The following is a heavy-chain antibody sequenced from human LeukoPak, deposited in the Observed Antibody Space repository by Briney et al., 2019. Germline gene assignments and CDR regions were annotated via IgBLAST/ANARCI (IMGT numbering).Heavy chain of an antibody. CDR1: GGSISSSSCY. J-gene: IGHJ6*02. Sequence: SETLSLTCTVSGGSISSSSCYWGWIRQPPGKGLEWIGSIYYSGSTYYNPSLKSRVTISVDTSKNQFSLKLSSVTAADTAVYYCARDRETMMGQIGMDVWGQGTTVTVSS. CDR3: ARDRETMMGQIGMDV. CDR2: IYYSGST. V-gene: IGHV4-39*07. D-gene: IGHD3-22*01.